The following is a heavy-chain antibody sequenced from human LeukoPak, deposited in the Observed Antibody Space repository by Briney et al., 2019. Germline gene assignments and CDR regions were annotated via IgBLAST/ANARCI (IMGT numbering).Heavy chain of an antibody. J-gene: IGHJ4*02. CDR2: IYSGGST. Sequence: GGSLRLSCAASGFSVSSYYMSWVRQAPGEGLEWVSVIYSGGSTYYADSVKGRLTISRDNSKNTPYLQMNSLRVEDTAVYYCARYSSSWYSPFDYWGQGTLVTVSS. V-gene: IGHV3-53*01. CDR3: ARYSSSWYSPFDY. CDR1: GFSVSSYY. D-gene: IGHD6-13*01.